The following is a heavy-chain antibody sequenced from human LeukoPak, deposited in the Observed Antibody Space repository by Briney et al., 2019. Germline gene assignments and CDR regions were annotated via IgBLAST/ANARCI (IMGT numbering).Heavy chain of an antibody. Sequence: ASVKVSCRASGYTFTSYDINWVRQATGQGLEWMGWMNPNSGYTGYAQKFQGRVTITRDTSASTAYMELSSLRSEDTAVYYCAREMADSTGWNSFDIWGQGTMVTVSS. CDR1: GYTFTSYD. CDR3: AREMADSTGWNSFDI. CDR2: MNPNSGYT. D-gene: IGHD6-19*01. V-gene: IGHV1-8*01. J-gene: IGHJ3*02.